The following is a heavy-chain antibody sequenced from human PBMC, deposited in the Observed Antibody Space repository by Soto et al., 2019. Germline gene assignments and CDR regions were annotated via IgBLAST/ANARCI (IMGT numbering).Heavy chain of an antibody. Sequence: PGGSLRLSCMASGFPSSTYGFSTYAMTWVRQPPGRGLEWVSVITASGTHSYYADSVKGRFTISRDNSRNTLFLQMDSLRADDTAVYFCAKGTSSEFLLSFDDWGQGTLVTVSS. CDR3: AKGTSSEFLLSFDD. V-gene: IGHV3-23*01. J-gene: IGHJ4*01. D-gene: IGHD3-10*01. CDR1: GFPSSTYGFSTYA. CDR2: ITASGTHS.